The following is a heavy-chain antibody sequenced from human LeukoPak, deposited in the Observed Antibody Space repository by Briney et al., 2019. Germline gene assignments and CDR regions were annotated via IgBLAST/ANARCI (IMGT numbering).Heavy chain of an antibody. CDR1: GFTFSNAW. J-gene: IGHJ2*01. V-gene: IGHV3-15*01. CDR3: TTTGYSSGWNWYFDL. CDR2: IKSKTDGGTT. D-gene: IGHD6-19*01. Sequence: GGSLRLSCAASGFTFSNAWMSWVRQAPGKGLEWVGRIKSKTDGGTTDYAAPVKGRFTISRDDSKNTLYLQMNSLKTEDTAVYYCTTTGYSSGWNWYFDLWGRGTLVTVSS.